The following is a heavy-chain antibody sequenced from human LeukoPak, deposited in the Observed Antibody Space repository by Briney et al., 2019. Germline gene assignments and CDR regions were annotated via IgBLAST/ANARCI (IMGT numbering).Heavy chain of an antibody. V-gene: IGHV1-69*04. CDR2: IIPILGIA. Sequence: SVKVPCKASGGTFSSYAISWVRQAPGQGLEWMGRIIPILGIANYAQKFQGRVTITADKSTSTAYMELSSLRSEDTAVYYCARVGGTNDDILTGYAGLDYWGQGTLVIVSS. J-gene: IGHJ4*02. D-gene: IGHD3-9*01. CDR3: ARVGGTNDDILTGYAGLDY. CDR1: GGTFSSYA.